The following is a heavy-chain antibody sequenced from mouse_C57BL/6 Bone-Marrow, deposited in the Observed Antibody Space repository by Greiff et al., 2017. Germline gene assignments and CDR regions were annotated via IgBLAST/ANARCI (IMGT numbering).Heavy chain of an antibody. Sequence: DVHLVESGGDLVKPGGSLKLSCAASGFTFSSYGMSWVRQTPDKRLEWVATISSGGSYTYYPDSVTGRFTFSRDNAKNTLYLQMSSLKSEDTAMYYCARRFGDPFAYWGQGTMVTVSA. D-gene: IGHD3-3*01. J-gene: IGHJ3*01. CDR3: ARRFGDPFAY. CDR2: ISSGGSYT. V-gene: IGHV5-6*01. CDR1: GFTFSSYG.